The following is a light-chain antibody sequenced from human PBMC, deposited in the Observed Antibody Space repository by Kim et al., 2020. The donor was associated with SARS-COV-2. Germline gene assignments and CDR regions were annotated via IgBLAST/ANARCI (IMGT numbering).Light chain of an antibody. V-gene: IGLV3-1*01. CDR2: QDS. Sequence: SVSPGQTASITCSGDKLGDKYACWYQQKPGQSPLLVIYQDSKRPSGIPERFSGSNSGNTATLTISGTQAMDEADYYCQAWDSSTWVFGGGTQLTV. J-gene: IGLJ3*02. CDR3: QAWDSSTWV. CDR1: KLGDKY.